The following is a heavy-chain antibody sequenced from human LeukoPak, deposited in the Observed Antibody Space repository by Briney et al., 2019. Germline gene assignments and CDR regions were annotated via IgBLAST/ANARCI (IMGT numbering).Heavy chain of an antibody. Sequence: GGSLRLSCAASGFTFSSYAMSWVRQAPGKGLEGLSGISGSGGSTYYADSVKGRFTISRDNSKNTLYLQMNSLRAEDTAVYYCAKVYAPHYYYYYYMDVWGKGTTVTVSS. J-gene: IGHJ6*03. CDR2: ISGSGGST. CDR3: AKVYAPHYYYYYYMDV. V-gene: IGHV3-23*01. D-gene: IGHD2-8*01. CDR1: GFTFSSYA.